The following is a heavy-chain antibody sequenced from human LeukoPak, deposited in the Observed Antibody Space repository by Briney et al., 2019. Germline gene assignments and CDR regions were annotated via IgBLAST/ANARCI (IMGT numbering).Heavy chain of an antibody. CDR3: ARHYDY. V-gene: IGHV3-7*01. CDR2: IKQDGSEK. CDR1: GFTFSSYS. J-gene: IGHJ4*02. Sequence: GGSLRLSCAASGFTFSSYSMNWVRQAPGKGLEWVANIKQDGSEKYYVDSVKGRFTISRDDAKNSLYLQMNSLRAEDTAIYYCARHYDYWGQGTLVTVSS. D-gene: IGHD3-10*01.